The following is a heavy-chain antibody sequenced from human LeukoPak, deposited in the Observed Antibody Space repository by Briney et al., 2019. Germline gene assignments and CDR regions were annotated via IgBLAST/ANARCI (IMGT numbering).Heavy chain of an antibody. CDR3: ARVAVSGPTGWFDS. V-gene: IGHV3-53*01. CDR2: IYSGGST. CDR1: GFTVSSNY. J-gene: IGHJ5*01. D-gene: IGHD2-8*02. Sequence: PGGSLRLSCAASGFTVSSNYMSWVRQAPGKGLEWVSVIYSGGSTYYADSVKGRFTISRDNSKNTLYLQMNSLRAEDTAVYYCARVAVSGPTGWFDSWGQGTLVIVSS.